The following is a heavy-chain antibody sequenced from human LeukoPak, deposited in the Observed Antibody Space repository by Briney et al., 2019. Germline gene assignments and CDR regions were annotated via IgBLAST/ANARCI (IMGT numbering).Heavy chain of an antibody. Sequence: SETLSLTCAVYGGSFSGYYWSWIRQPPGKGLEWIGEINHSGSTNYNPSLKSRVTISVDTSKNQFSPKLSSVTAADTAVYYCASSGDYPFDYWGQGTLVTVSS. CDR2: INHSGST. CDR1: GGSFSGYY. J-gene: IGHJ4*02. V-gene: IGHV4-34*01. D-gene: IGHD4-17*01. CDR3: ASSGDYPFDY.